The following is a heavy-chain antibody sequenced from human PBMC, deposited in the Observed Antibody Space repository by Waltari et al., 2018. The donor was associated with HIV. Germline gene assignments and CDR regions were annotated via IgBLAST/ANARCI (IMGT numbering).Heavy chain of an antibody. CDR3: ARGSFSSGGGAFDI. Sequence: EVGLVESGGGLIQPGGSLRLYCIVSGFTVRDTSMTWVRQAPGKGLDWVSVIYADDSTFYADSVKGRFIISRDYSKNTLYLQMSSLRADDSAVYFCARGSFSSGGGAFDIWGLGAKVSVSS. CDR2: IYADDST. CDR1: GFTVRDTS. V-gene: IGHV3-53*01. D-gene: IGHD2-15*01. J-gene: IGHJ3*02.